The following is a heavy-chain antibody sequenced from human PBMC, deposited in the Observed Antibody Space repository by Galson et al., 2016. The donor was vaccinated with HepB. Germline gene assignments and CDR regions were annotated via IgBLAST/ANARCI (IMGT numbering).Heavy chain of an antibody. D-gene: IGHD3-16*01. CDR1: GASVSSHEW. V-gene: IGHV4-4*02. CDR2: IFHSGAA. CDR3: MRERAWGGVPDGP. Sequence: SETLSLTCAVSGASVSSHEWWSWVRQPPGKGLGWIGEIFHSGAAFYNPSLASRVTFSLDKSSNHFSLRLTSVTAADTAVYFCMRERAWGGVPDGPWGQGTLVVVS. J-gene: IGHJ5*02.